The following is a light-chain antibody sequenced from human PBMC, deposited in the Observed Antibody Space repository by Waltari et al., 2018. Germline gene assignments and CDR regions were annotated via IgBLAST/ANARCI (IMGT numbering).Light chain of an antibody. J-gene: IGLJ2*01. CDR3: QTWDPYIVV. V-gene: IGLV4-69*01. CDR2: LNRDGSH. CDR1: SEHSLYD. Sequence: QLVLTQSPSASAFLGASANILCTLSSEHSLYDIAWHQQHREMGPRFLMGLNRDGSHTKGDGIPDRFSGSSAGAERYLIISSLQYEDGADYYCQTWDPYIVVFGGGTKLTVL.